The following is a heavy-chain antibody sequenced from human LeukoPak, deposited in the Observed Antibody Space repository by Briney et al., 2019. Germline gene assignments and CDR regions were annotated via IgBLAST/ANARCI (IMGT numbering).Heavy chain of an antibody. Sequence: ASVKVSCKASGYTFTSNDIHWVRQAPGQGLEWMGIINPSDGSTAYAQKFKGRVTMTRDTSTSTVYMELSSLTSEDTAVYYCARDRHCSGGRCYSSWFDPWGQGTLVTVSS. V-gene: IGHV1-46*01. CDR2: INPSDGST. D-gene: IGHD2-15*01. CDR1: GYTFTSND. CDR3: ARDRHCSGGRCYSSWFDP. J-gene: IGHJ5*02.